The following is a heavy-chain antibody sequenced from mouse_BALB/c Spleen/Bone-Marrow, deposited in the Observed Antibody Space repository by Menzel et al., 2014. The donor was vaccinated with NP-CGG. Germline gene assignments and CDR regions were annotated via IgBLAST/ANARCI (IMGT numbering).Heavy chain of an antibody. J-gene: IGHJ4*01. Sequence: LQQSGSELVGPGASVKLSCKASGYTFTSYWMHWVKQRPGQGLEWIGNIYPGSGSTNYDEKFKSKATLTVDTSSSTAYMQLSSLTSEDSAVYYCTRYYGYYAMDYWGQGTSVTVSS. CDR2: IYPGSGST. CDR1: GYTFTSYW. CDR3: TRYYGYYAMDY. V-gene: IGHV1S22*01. D-gene: IGHD1-2*01.